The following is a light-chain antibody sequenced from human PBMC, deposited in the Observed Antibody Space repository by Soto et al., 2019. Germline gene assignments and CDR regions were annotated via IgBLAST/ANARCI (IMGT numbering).Light chain of an antibody. CDR3: GSYAGTNDYV. V-gene: IGLV2-8*01. CDR1: SSDVGGYDY. Sequence: QSALTQPPSASGSPGQSVTISCTGTSSDVGGYDYVSWYQQHPGKAPKLMIYEVNKRPSGVPDRFSGSKSGNTASLTVSGLQAEDEADSYCGSYAGTNDYVFGTGTKVTVL. CDR2: EVN. J-gene: IGLJ1*01.